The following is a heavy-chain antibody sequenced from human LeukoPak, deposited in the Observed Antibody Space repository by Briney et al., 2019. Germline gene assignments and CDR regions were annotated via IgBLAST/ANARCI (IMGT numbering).Heavy chain of an antibody. V-gene: IGHV4-30-4*08. J-gene: IGHJ4*02. CDR1: GGSISSGDYY. CDR2: SYYSGST. CDR3: ARDHSSRFDY. D-gene: IGHD1-26*01. Sequence: SETLSLTCTVSGGSISSGDYYWSWIRQPPGKGLEWIGYSYYSGSTYYNPSLKSRVTISVDTSKNHFSLKLSSVTAADTAVYYCARDHSSRFDYRGQGTLVTVSS.